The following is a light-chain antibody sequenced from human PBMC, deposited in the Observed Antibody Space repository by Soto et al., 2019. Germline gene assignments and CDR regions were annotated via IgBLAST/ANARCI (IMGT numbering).Light chain of an antibody. V-gene: IGKV3-11*01. CDR2: DAS. J-gene: IGKJ1*01. CDR3: QQYNDYSWT. CDR1: QSVSSY. Sequence: EILLTQSPATLSLSPWQRATLSCRASQSVSSYLAWYQQKPGQAPRLLIYDASYRATGIPARFSGSGSGTEFTLTINSLQPDDFATYYCQQYNDYSWTFGQGTKVDI.